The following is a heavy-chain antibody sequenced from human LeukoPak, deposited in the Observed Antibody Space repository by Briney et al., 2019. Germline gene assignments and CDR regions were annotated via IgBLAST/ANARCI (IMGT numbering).Heavy chain of an antibody. CDR3: AREDNWNLDY. D-gene: IGHD1-20*01. Sequence: SETLSLTCTVSGYSISSGYYWGWIRQPPGKGLEWIGSIYHSGSTYYNPSLKSRVTISVDTSKTQFSLKLSSVTAADTAVYYCAREDNWNLDYWGQGTLVTVSS. CDR2: IYHSGST. J-gene: IGHJ4*02. V-gene: IGHV4-38-2*02. CDR1: GYSISSGYY.